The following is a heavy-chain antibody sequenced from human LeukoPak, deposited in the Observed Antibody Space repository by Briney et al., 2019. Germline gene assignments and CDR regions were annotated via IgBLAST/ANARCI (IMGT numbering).Heavy chain of an antibody. D-gene: IGHD6-13*01. J-gene: IGHJ4*02. V-gene: IGHV3-48*01. Sequence: GGSLRLSCEVSGFTFSSSRMNWVRQAPGKGLEWVSYISSRGTTKHYADSVKGRLTISRDNAKNALYLQMNSLRVEDTAVYYCANFEPGYTSSWYAEFWGQGTLVTVTP. CDR2: ISSRGTTK. CDR1: GFTFSSSR. CDR3: ANFEPGYTSSWYAEF.